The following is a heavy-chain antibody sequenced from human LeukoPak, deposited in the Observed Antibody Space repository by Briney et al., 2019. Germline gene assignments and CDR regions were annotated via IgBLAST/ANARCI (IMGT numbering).Heavy chain of an antibody. J-gene: IGHJ4*02. D-gene: IGHD1-26*01. Sequence: SVKVSCKASGGTFSSYAISWVRQAPGQGLEWMGRIIPIFGTANYAQKFQGRVTITTDESTSTAYMELSSLRSEATAVYYCARSSIVGATTYSDYWGQGTLVTVSS. CDR2: IIPIFGTA. V-gene: IGHV1-69*05. CDR3: ARSSIVGATTYSDY. CDR1: GGTFSSYA.